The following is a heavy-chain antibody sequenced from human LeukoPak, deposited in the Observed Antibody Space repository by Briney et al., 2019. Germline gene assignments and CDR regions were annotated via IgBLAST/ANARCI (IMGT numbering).Heavy chain of an antibody. J-gene: IGHJ4*02. D-gene: IGHD5-12*01. CDR3: ARAAVGGYSGYVDY. V-gene: IGHV4-34*01. CDR1: GGSFSGYY. Sequence: SETLSLTCAVYGGSFSGYYWSWIRQPPGKGLEWIGEINHSGSTNYNPSLKSRVTISVDTSKNQFSLKLSSVTAADTAVYYCARAAVGGYSGYVDYWGQGTLVTVSS. CDR2: INHSGST.